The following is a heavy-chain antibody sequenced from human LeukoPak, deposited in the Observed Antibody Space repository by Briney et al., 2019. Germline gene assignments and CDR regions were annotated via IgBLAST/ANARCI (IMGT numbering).Heavy chain of an antibody. CDR3: ARDLFSYGSIGPFDY. CDR2: ISYDGSNK. CDR1: GFTFSSYA. J-gene: IGHJ4*02. Sequence: GGSLRLSCAASGFTFSSYAMHWVRQAPGKGLEWVAVISYDGSNKYYADSVKGRFTISRDNSKNTLYLRMNSLRAEDTAVYYCARDLFSYGSIGPFDYWGQGTLVTVSS. D-gene: IGHD5-18*01. V-gene: IGHV3-30*04.